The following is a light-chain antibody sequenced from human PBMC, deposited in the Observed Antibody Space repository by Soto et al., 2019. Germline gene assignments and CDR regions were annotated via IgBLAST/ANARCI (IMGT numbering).Light chain of an antibody. CDR3: AAWDDSLNGVV. Sequence: VLTQPPSTSGTPGQRATISCSGSSSNIGSKTVNWYQQLPGTAPKLLIYSNNQRPSGVPDRFSGSKSGTSASLAISGLQSEDEADYYCAAWDDSLNGVVFGGGTQLTVL. V-gene: IGLV1-44*01. CDR1: SSNIGSKT. CDR2: SNN. J-gene: IGLJ2*01.